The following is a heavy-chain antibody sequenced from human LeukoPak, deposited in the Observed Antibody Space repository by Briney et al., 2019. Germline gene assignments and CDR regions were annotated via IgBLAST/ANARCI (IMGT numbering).Heavy chain of an antibody. D-gene: IGHD3-22*01. CDR3: AREVYYYDSSGQYYFDY. Sequence: ASVKVSCKASGYTFTCYGISWVRQAPGQGLEWMGWISAYNGNTSYAQKLQGRVTMTTDTSTSTAYMELRSLRSDDTAVYYCAREVYYYDSSGQYYFDYWGQGTLVTVSS. CDR1: GYTFTCYG. CDR2: ISAYNGNT. V-gene: IGHV1-18*01. J-gene: IGHJ4*02.